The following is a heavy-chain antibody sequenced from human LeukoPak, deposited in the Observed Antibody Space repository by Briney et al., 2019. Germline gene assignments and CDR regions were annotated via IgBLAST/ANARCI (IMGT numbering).Heavy chain of an antibody. CDR1: EYSFPNYC. D-gene: IGHD6-13*01. J-gene: IGHJ4*02. CDR2: IYPDDSDT. V-gene: IGHV5-51*01. Sequence: GESLKISCKHSEYSFPNYCIGWVRQMPGKGLEWMGIIYPDDSDTRYSPSFQGQVTISANKSISTAYLQWSSLKASDTAMYYCAIGRGGQQLGDYWGQGTLVTVSS. CDR3: AIGRGGQQLGDY.